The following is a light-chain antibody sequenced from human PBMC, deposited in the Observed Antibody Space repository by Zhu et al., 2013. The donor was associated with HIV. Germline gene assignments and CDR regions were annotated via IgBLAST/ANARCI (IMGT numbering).Light chain of an antibody. Sequence: QSALAQPASVSGSPGQSITISCTGTSSDVGSYNLVSWYQQYPGRAPKVLIYEVSKRPSGVSDRFIGSKSGNTASLTISGLQAEDEADYYCSSYTSSSTLVFGGGTKLTVL. J-gene: IGLJ3*02. CDR1: SSDVGSYNL. CDR2: EVS. CDR3: SSYTSSSTLV. V-gene: IGLV2-14*02.